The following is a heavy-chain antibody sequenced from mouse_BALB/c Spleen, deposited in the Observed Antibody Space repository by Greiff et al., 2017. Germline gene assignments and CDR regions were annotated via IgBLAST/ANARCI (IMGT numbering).Heavy chain of an antibody. V-gene: IGHV3-2*02. CDR1: GYSITSDYA. CDR2: ISYSGST. D-gene: IGHD1-1*01. CDR3: ARYSPLIYYSFMDY. Sequence: EVKLQESGPGLVKPSQSLSLTCTVTGYSITSDYAWNWIRQFPGNKLEWMGYISYSGSTSYNPSLKSRISITRDTSKNQFFLQLNSVTTEDTATYYCARYSPLIYYSFMDYWGQGTSVTVSS. J-gene: IGHJ4*01.